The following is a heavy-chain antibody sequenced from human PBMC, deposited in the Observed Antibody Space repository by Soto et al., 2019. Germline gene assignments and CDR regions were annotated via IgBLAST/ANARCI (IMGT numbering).Heavy chain of an antibody. CDR3: ARTSGYYFFDY. CDR1: GYTFITYA. CDR2: INAGNGNT. J-gene: IGHJ4*02. V-gene: IGHV1-3*01. Sequence: QVHLVQSGAEVKKPGASVQVTCKASGYTFITYAMHWVRQAPGQRLEWMGWINAGNGNTKYSQKFQGRVTITRDTSASTAYMELSSLRSEDTAVYYCARTSGYYFFDYWGQGTLVTVSS. D-gene: IGHD3-3*01.